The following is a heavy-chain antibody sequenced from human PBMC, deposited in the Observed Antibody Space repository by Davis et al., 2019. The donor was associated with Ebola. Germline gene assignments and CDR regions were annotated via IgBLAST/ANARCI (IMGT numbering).Heavy chain of an antibody. J-gene: IGHJ4*02. CDR2: GHHSGST. Sequence: MPSETLSLTCTVSDSIRSPYYWGWIRQPPGQGLEWIGSGHHSGSTYYNPSLKSRLTISLDTSKNQFSLTLNSVTAADTAVYYCAGVDSSGSRRGFDYWGQGAPVTVSS. D-gene: IGHD6-19*01. V-gene: IGHV4-38-2*02. CDR1: DSIRSPYY. CDR3: AGVDSSGSRRGFDY.